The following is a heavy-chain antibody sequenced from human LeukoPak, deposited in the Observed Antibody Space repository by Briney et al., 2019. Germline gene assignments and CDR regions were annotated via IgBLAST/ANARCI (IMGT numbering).Heavy chain of an antibody. CDR3: ARSYPTGSHYSAYY. J-gene: IGHJ4*02. CDR1: GFTFSTYA. Sequence: PGGSLRLSCAASGFTFSTYAMSWVRQAPGKGLEWVSGISGSGDTTCYADSVKGRFTISRDSSKNTLYLQMNGLRTEDTAVYFCARSYPTGSHYSAYYWGQGTLVTVSS. V-gene: IGHV3-23*01. D-gene: IGHD1-26*01. CDR2: ISGSGDTT.